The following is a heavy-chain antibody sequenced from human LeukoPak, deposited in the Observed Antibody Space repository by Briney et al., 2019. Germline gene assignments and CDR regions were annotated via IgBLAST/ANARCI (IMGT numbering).Heavy chain of an antibody. CDR1: GYTFTDYY. D-gene: IGHD5-18*01. CDR2: INPNNGDT. CDR3: AKGDTYWFDP. V-gene: IGHV1-2*06. Sequence: ASVKVSCKTSGYTFTDYYMHWVRQAPGQGLEWMGRINPNNGDTNYAQRFQGRVTMTRDTSINTAYMELSRLTSDDTAVYYCAKGDTYWFDPWGQGTLVTVSS. J-gene: IGHJ5*02.